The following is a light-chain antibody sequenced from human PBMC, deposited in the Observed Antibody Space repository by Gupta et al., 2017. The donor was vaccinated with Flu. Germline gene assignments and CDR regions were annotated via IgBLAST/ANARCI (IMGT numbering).Light chain of an antibody. V-gene: IGLV2-14*01. CDR1: SSDVGGYNY. J-gene: IGLJ2*01. CDR2: EVS. CDR3: SSHSSSSTVV. Sequence: SALTQPAPAPGSPGRSITISCPGSSSDVGGYNYVSWYQKHPGKAPKVMIYEVSNRPSGVSNRFSGSKSGNTASLTISGLQAEDEADYYCSSHSSSSTVVFGGGTKLTVL.